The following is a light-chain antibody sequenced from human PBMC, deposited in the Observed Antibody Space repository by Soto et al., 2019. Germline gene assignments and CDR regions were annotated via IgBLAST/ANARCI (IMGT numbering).Light chain of an antibody. CDR1: QSISSN. J-gene: IGKJ1*01. CDR2: DAS. CDR3: QQYNNWPPWT. Sequence: EIVMTQSPATLSVSPGERATLSCRASQSISSNLAWYQHKPGQAPRLLIYDASTRGTGIPGRFSGSGSGTELTLTISSLQSEDVAVYYCQQYNNWPPWTFGQGTKVEVK. V-gene: IGKV3-15*01.